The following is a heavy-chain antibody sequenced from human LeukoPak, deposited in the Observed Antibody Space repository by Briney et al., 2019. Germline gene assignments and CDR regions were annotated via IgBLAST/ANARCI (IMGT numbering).Heavy chain of an antibody. CDR2: IKQDGSEK. CDR3: AGGIAVALYYFDY. V-gene: IGHV3-7*04. Sequence: GGSLRLSCSASGFTFSSYWMSWVRQAPGKGLEWVANIKQDGSEKYYVDSVKGRFTISRDNAKNSPYLQMNSLRAEDTAVYYCAGGIAVALYYFDYWGQGTLVTVSS. J-gene: IGHJ4*02. D-gene: IGHD6-19*01. CDR1: GFTFSSYW.